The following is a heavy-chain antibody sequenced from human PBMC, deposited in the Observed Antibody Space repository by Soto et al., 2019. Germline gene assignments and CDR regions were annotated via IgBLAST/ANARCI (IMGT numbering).Heavy chain of an antibody. CDR3: AKEENSKGGRYFDY. J-gene: IGHJ4*02. CDR1: GFTFSSYG. D-gene: IGHD4-4*01. V-gene: IGHV3-30*18. CDR2: ISYDGSNK. Sequence: QVQLVESGGGVVQPGRSLRLSCAASGFTFSSYGMHWVRQAPGKGLEWVAVISYDGSNKYYADSVKGRFTISRDNSKNTLYLQMNCLRAEDTAVYYCAKEENSKGGRYFDYWGQGTLVTVSS.